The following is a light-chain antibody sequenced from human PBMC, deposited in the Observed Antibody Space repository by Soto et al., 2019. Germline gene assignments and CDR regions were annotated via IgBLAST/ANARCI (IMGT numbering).Light chain of an antibody. CDR2: DAS. J-gene: IGKJ4*01. Sequence: DIQMTQSPSSLSASVGDRVTITCQASEDINNNLNWYQQKPGEATKLLISDASNLETGVPSRFSRGGSVTHFTFTISSLQPEDIATYYCQHFHNLPVTFGGGTKVEMK. V-gene: IGKV1-33*01. CDR3: QHFHNLPVT. CDR1: EDINNN.